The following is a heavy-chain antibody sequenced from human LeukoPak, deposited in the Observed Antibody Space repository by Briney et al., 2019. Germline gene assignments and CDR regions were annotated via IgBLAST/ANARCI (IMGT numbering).Heavy chain of an antibody. Sequence: ASVKVSCKASGYTFTGYYMHWVRQAPGQGLEWMGWINPNSGGSNCAQKFQGRVTMTRDTSISTAYMELSSLRSEDTAVYYCARGQGQQLVPSYYYYMDVWGKGTTVTVSS. CDR2: INPNSGGS. CDR1: GYTFTGYY. J-gene: IGHJ6*03. D-gene: IGHD6-13*01. V-gene: IGHV1-2*02. CDR3: ARGQGQQLVPSYYYYMDV.